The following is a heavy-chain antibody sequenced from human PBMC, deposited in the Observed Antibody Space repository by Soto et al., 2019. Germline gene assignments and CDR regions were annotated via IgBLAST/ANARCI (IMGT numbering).Heavy chain of an antibody. J-gene: IGHJ4*02. CDR2: INHSGST. Sequence: PSETLSLTCAVYGGSFSGYYWSWIRQPPGKGLEWIGEINHSGSTNYNPSLKSRVTISVDTSKIQFSLKLSSVTAADTAVYYCARHSGYSSSWYYTYYFDYWGQGTLVTVSS. CDR3: ARHSGYSSSWYYTYYFDY. D-gene: IGHD6-13*01. CDR1: GGSFSGYY. V-gene: IGHV4-34*01.